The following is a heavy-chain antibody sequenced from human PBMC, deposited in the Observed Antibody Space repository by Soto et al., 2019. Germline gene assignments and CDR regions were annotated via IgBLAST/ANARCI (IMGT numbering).Heavy chain of an antibody. D-gene: IGHD2-21*02. J-gene: IGHJ6*02. CDR3: ARSGLLHYYYSGMDV. V-gene: IGHV1-69*13. CDR1: GGTFSSYA. CDR2: IIPIFGTA. Sequence: SVKVSCKASGGTFSSYAISWVRQAPGQGLEWMGGIIPIFGTANYAQKFQGRVTITADESTSTAYMELSSLRSEDTAVYYCARSGLLHYYYSGMDVWGQGTTVTVSS.